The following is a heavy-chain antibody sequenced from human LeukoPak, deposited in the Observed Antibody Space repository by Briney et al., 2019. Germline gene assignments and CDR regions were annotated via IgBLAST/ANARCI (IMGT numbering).Heavy chain of an antibody. CDR2: ISAGGDNT. CDR3: AKRYCSSASCYWVAFDV. J-gene: IGHJ3*01. Sequence: GGSLRLSCVASGFTFSSYAMSWVRQAAGKGLEWVSGISAGGDNTYYADSVKGRFTISRDNSKNILYLQMNSLRAEDTAVYYCAKRYCSSASCYWVAFDVWGQGTMVTVSS. D-gene: IGHD2-2*01. CDR1: GFTFSSYA. V-gene: IGHV3-23*01.